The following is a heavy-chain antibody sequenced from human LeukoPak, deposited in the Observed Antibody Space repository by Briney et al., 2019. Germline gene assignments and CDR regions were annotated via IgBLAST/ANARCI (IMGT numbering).Heavy chain of an antibody. D-gene: IGHD6-13*01. Sequence: PSETLSLTCTVSGGSISSSSYYWGWIRQPPGKGLEWIGSIYYSGSPCYNPSLKSRVTVSVDTARNQFSLKLTSVTAADTAVYYCASRYSSSWYEGYFDYWGQGTLVTVSS. J-gene: IGHJ4*02. V-gene: IGHV4-39*01. CDR3: ASRYSSSWYEGYFDY. CDR2: IYYSGSP. CDR1: GGSISSSSYY.